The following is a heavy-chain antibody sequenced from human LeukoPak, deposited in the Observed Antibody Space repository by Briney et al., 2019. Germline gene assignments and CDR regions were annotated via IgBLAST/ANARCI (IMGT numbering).Heavy chain of an antibody. D-gene: IGHD1-26*01. CDR3: ARRWELLGLDY. CDR1: GFSSSTAW. Sequence: AGGSLTLSCAVTGFSSSTAWMTWVRQAPGKGLEWVADIRQDGSDKYYVDAVKGRFIISRDNAKNSLYLQMNSLRAEDTAVYYCARRWELLGLDYWGQGTLVTVSS. V-gene: IGHV3-7*01. CDR2: IRQDGSDK. J-gene: IGHJ4*02.